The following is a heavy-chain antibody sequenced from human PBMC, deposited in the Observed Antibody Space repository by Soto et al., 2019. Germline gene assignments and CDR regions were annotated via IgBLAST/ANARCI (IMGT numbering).Heavy chain of an antibody. D-gene: IGHD3-22*01. J-gene: IGHJ4*02. CDR1: GYTFTSYG. CDR2: ISAYNGNT. Sequence: ASVKGSCKASGYTFTSYGISWVRQAPGQGLERMGWISAYNGNTNYAQKLQGRVTMTTDTSTSTPYMELMSMRSDDTAGYYFARDWNGYYDSSGLRYFDNWGQGTLVTVSS. CDR3: ARDWNGYYDSSGLRYFDN. V-gene: IGHV1-18*01.